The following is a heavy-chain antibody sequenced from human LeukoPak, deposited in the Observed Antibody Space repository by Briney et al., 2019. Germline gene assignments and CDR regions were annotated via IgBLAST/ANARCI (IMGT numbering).Heavy chain of an antibody. CDR3: ARREMGWLRNFDY. V-gene: IGHV4-39*01. CDR1: GDSISSGDYY. J-gene: IGHJ4*02. CDR2: IYYSGST. Sequence: SETLSLTCTVSGDSISSGDYYWSWIRQPPGKGLEWIGSIYYSGSTYYNPSLKSRVTISVDTSKNQFSLKLSSVTAADTAVYYCARREMGWLRNFDYWGQGTLVTVSS. D-gene: IGHD5-12*01.